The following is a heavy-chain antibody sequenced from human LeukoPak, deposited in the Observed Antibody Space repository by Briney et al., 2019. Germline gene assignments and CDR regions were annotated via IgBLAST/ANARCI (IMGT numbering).Heavy chain of an antibody. Sequence: GGSLTLSCAASGFTFSSYGMHWVRQAPGKGLEWVAVISYDGSNKYYAASVKGRFTISRDNSKNTLYLQMNSLRAEDTAVYYCAKDRAGGDLDYWGQGTLVTVSS. V-gene: IGHV3-30*18. J-gene: IGHJ4*02. CDR1: GFTFSSYG. CDR2: ISYDGSNK. CDR3: AKDRAGGDLDY. D-gene: IGHD4-17*01.